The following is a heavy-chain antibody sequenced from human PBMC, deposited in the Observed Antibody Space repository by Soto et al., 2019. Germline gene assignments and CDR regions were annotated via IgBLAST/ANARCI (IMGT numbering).Heavy chain of an antibody. CDR3: AKHGAVSGHFDH. CDR1: GFSFSIYG. J-gene: IGHJ4*02. V-gene: IGHV3-30*18. CDR2: ISKDGSNK. Sequence: GGSLRLSCAASGFSFSIYGMHWVRQAPGKGLEWVAVISKDGSNKYYADSVKGRFTFSRDNSKNTLYLQMNNLRADDTSIYYCAKHGAVSGHFDHWGQGALVTVSS.